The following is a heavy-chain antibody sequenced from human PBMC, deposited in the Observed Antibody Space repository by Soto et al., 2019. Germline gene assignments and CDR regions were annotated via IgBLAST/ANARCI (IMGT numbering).Heavy chain of an antibody. V-gene: IGHV3-33*01. CDR3: VRDRLESGGHFDY. Sequence: PGGSLTLSCPASGSIFSGFGMRGVRQAPGKGLEWVAHMWCVGSNGDYADSVNGRFTIYRDNSRNTGYLQMNCLRAEDTAVYHCVRDRLESGGHFDYWGQGTPVTVSS. J-gene: IGHJ4*02. CDR2: MWCVGSNG. CDR1: GSIFSGFG. D-gene: IGHD3-3*01.